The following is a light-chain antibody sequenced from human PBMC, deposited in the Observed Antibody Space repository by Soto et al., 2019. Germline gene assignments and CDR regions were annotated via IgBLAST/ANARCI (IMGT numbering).Light chain of an antibody. Sequence: ETEMAQSPGTLSVSLGERATLSCRASQSVSIHLAWYQQKPGQAPRLLIYGASTSATGIPERFSGSGSGTEFTLTISRLEPEDFAVYYCQQYGSSPTFGQGTRLEIK. CDR1: QSVSIH. CDR2: GAS. CDR3: QQYGSSPT. V-gene: IGKV3-20*01. J-gene: IGKJ5*01.